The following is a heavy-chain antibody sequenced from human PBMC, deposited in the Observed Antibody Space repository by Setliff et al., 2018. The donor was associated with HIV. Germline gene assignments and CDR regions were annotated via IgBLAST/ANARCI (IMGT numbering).Heavy chain of an antibody. V-gene: IGHV4-61*09. Sequence: SETLSLTCTVSGASFIRSRYYWSWIRQPAGKGLEWIGHVYTTGSASYNPSLESRVTILEALSKNQFSLNLDSVTAADTAVYFCARALAGGSGWNYFDLWGPGTRVNVS. CDR3: ARALAGGSGWNYFDL. J-gene: IGHJ4*02. CDR1: GASFIRSRYY. CDR2: VYTTGSA. D-gene: IGHD6-19*01.